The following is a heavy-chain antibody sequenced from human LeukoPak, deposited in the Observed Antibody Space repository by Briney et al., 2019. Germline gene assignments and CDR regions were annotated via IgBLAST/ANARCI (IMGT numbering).Heavy chain of an antibody. CDR2: ISGSGGIT. Sequence: GGSLRLSCAASGFTFSSYAMRWVRQAPGKGLEWVSAISGSGGITYYTDSVEGRFTISRDNSKNTLYLQMNSLRGEDTAVYYCAKDRREDLAVAGGIDYWGQGTLVTVSS. D-gene: IGHD6-19*01. CDR1: GFTFSSYA. V-gene: IGHV3-23*01. CDR3: AKDRREDLAVAGGIDY. J-gene: IGHJ4*02.